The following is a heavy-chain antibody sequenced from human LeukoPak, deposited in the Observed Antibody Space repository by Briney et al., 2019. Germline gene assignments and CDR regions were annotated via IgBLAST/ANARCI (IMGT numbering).Heavy chain of an antibody. CDR3: ARGVVYDFWSGYPYYFDY. CDR2: INPNSGGT. D-gene: IGHD3-3*01. Sequence: GASVKVSCKASGYTFTGYYMHWVRQAPGQGLEWMGWINPNSGGTNYAQKFQGRVTMTRDTSISTAYMELSRLRSDDTAVYYCARGVVYDFWSGYPYYFDYWGQGTLVTVSS. V-gene: IGHV1-2*02. CDR1: GYTFTGYY. J-gene: IGHJ4*02.